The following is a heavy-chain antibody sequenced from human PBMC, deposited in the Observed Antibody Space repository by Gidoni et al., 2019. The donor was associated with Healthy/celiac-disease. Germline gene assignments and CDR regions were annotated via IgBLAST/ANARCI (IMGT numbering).Heavy chain of an antibody. CDR3: ARGEGYCSSTSCYALGGMDV. D-gene: IGHD2-2*01. CDR2: INHSGST. CDR1: AGSFSGYY. Sequence: QVQLQQWGAGLLKPSETLSLTCAVYAGSFSGYYWRWIRQPPGKGLEWIGEINHSGSTNYNPSLKSRVTISVDTSKNQFSLKLSSVTAADTAVYYCARGEGYCSSTSCYALGGMDVWGQGTTVTVSS. V-gene: IGHV4-34*01. J-gene: IGHJ6*02.